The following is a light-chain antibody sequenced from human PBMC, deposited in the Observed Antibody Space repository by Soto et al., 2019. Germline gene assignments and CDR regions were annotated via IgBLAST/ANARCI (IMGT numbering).Light chain of an antibody. Sequence: DIQLTKSPSFLSASVGDRVTITFRASQGISNYLAWYHQKPGQAPKLVIYAASTLQSGLPSRYRGSGSGTEITLTISSMQPEDFATYYCQRLSNFPVFGQGTKVEI. CDR2: AAS. CDR1: QGISNY. J-gene: IGKJ1*01. CDR3: QRLSNFPV. V-gene: IGKV1-9*01.